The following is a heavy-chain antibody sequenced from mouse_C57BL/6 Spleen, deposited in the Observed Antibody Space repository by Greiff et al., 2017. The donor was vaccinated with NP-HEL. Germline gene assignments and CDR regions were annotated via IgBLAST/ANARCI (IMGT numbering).Heavy chain of an antibody. CDR1: GYTFTDYE. CDR3: TRVATVVAPYFDY. D-gene: IGHD1-1*01. Sequence: QVQLQQSGAELVRPGASVTLSCKASGYTFTDYEMHWVKQTPVHGLEWIGAIDPETGGTAYNQKFKGKAILTADKSSSTAYMELRSLTSEDSAVYYCTRVATVVAPYFDYWGQGTTLTVSS. CDR2: IDPETGGT. V-gene: IGHV1-15*01. J-gene: IGHJ2*01.